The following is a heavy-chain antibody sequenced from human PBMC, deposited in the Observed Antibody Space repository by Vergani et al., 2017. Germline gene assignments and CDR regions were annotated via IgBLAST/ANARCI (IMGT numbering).Heavy chain of an antibody. V-gene: IGHV4-61*02. D-gene: IGHD1-26*01. Sequence: QVQLQESGPGLVKPSQTLSLTCTVSGGSIRSGSYYWSWIRQPAGKGLEWIGRIYTSGSTNYNPSLKSRVTMSVDTSKNQFSLKLSSVTAADTAVYYFARGDGGSYGGLDYWGQGTLVTVSS. CDR2: IYTSGST. J-gene: IGHJ4*02. CDR3: ARGDGGSYGGLDY. CDR1: GGSIRSGSYY.